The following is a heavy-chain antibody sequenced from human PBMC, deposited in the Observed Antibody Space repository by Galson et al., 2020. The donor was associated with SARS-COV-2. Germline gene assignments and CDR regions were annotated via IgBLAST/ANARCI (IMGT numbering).Heavy chain of an antibody. J-gene: IGHJ4*01. V-gene: IGHV3-30*04. Sequence: GESLKISCAASGFTFSSYAMHWVRQAPGKGLEWVAVITYDGSNKYYADSVKGRFTISRDNSKNTLYLQMNSLRAEDTAVYYCASREYIAVAGTSDYWGHGTLVTVSS. CDR2: ITYDGSNK. CDR3: ASREYIAVAGTSDY. D-gene: IGHD6-19*01. CDR1: GFTFSSYA.